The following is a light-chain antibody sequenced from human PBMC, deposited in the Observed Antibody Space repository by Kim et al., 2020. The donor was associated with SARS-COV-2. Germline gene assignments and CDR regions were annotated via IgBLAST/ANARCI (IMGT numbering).Light chain of an antibody. J-gene: IGLJ3*02. CDR1: DSNIGSNT. Sequence: GQSVTISCSGSDSNIGSNTVSWFQHVPGKPPNLIIHTNTQRPSGVPARFSASKSGTSASLAISGLQSEDEADYYCSARDDSVNGWVFGGGTKVTVL. CDR3: SARDDSVNGWV. V-gene: IGLV1-44*01. CDR2: TNT.